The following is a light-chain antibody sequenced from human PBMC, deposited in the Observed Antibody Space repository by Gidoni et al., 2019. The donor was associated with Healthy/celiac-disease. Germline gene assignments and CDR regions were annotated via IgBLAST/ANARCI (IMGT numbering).Light chain of an antibody. V-gene: IGKV1-13*02. CDR3: QQFNSYPPLT. CDR1: QGISSA. J-gene: IGKJ4*01. Sequence: ATQLTQSPSSLSASVGDRVTITCRASQGISSALAWYQQKPGKAPKLLIYDASSLESGVPSRFSGSGSGTDFTLTISSLQPEDFATYYCQQFNSYPPLTFGGVTKVEIK. CDR2: DAS.